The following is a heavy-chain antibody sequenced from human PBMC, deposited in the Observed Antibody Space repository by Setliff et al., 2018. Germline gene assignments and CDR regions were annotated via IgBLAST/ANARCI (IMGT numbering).Heavy chain of an antibody. J-gene: IGHJ6*02. CDR2: ISGDGITI. CDR1: GFSFSYFY. Sequence: GESLRLSCAASGFSFSYFYMSWVRQAPGKGLEWLSKISGDGITIFYADSVRGRFTISRDNAKNSVFLQMNSLRADDTAVYYCARDGVYYAMDVWGRGTTVTVSS. CDR3: ARDGVYYAMDV. V-gene: IGHV3-11*04.